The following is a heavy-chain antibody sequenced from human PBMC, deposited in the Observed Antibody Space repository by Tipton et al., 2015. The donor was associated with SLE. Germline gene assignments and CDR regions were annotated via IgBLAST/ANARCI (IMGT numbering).Heavy chain of an antibody. J-gene: IGHJ4*02. CDR1: GGSFSGYY. V-gene: IGHV4-34*01. CDR2: INHSGST. D-gene: IGHD3-3*01. Sequence: LRLSCAVYGGSFSGYYWSWIRQPPGKGLEWIGEINHSGSTNYNPSLKSRVTISVDTTKNQFSLKLSSVTAADTAVYYCARGRGFWSFLFDYWGQGTLVSVSS. CDR3: ARGRGFWSFLFDY.